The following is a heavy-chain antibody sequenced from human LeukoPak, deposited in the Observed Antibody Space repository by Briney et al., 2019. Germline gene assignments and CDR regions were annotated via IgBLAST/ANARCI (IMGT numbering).Heavy chain of an antibody. Sequence: GGSLRLSCAASGFTFSSYSMNWVRQAPGKGLEWVSSISSSSSYIYYADSVKGRFTISRDNAKNSLYLQMSSLRAEDTAVYYCARGSTFGGVTMFYWGQGTLVTVSS. V-gene: IGHV3-21*01. CDR3: ARGSTFGGVTMFY. D-gene: IGHD3-16*01. CDR1: GFTFSSYS. J-gene: IGHJ4*02. CDR2: ISSSSSYI.